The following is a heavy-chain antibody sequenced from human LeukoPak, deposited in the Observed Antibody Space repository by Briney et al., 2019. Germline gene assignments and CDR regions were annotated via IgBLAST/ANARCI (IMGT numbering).Heavy chain of an antibody. CDR1: GYTFTRYD. D-gene: IGHD5-24*01. V-gene: IGHV1-8*01. Sequence: ASVKVSCKASGYTFTRYDINWVRQATGQGLEWMGWMNPNSGNTGYAQKFQGRVTMTRNTSISTAYMELSSLRSEDTAVYYCARVRDGYNDAYDIWGQGTMITVPS. J-gene: IGHJ3*02. CDR2: MNPNSGNT. CDR3: ARVRDGYNDAYDI.